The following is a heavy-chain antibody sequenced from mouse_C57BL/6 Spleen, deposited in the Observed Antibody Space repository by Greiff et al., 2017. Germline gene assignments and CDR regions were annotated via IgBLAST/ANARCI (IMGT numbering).Heavy chain of an antibody. Sequence: QVQLQQPGAELVKPGASVKLSCKASGYTFTSYWMQWVKQRPGQGLEWIGEIDPSDSYTNYNQKFKGKATLTVDTSSSTAYMQLSSLTSEDSAVYYCAADYDAWFAYGGQGTLVTVSA. CDR3: AADYDAWFAY. V-gene: IGHV1-50*01. J-gene: IGHJ3*01. CDR2: IDPSDSYT. D-gene: IGHD2-4*01. CDR1: GYTFTSYW.